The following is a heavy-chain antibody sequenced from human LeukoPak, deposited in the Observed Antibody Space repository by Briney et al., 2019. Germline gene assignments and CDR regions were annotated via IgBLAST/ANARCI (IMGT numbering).Heavy chain of an antibody. CDR2: ISGSGGST. CDR1: GFTFSSYA. Sequence: GGSLSLFCAPSGFTFSSYAMSWVRQAPGKGLEWVSAISGSGGSTYYAASVKGRFTISRDNSKNTLYLQMNSLRAEGTAVYYCAKSGEYCTSDICYTADYFDDGSQGTPVTAPS. J-gene: IGHJ4*02. CDR3: AKSGEYCTSDICYTADYFDD. V-gene: IGHV3-23*01. D-gene: IGHD2-2*02.